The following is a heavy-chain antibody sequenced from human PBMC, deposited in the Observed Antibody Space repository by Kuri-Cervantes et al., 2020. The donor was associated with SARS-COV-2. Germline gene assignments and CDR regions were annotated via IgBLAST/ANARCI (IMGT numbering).Heavy chain of an antibody. Sequence: ASVKVSCKASGYTFTGYYMHWVRQAPGQGLEWMGWINPNSGGTNYAQEFQGRVTVTRDTSISTAYMELSRLRSDDTAVYYCARDLMTTVTTGAFDIWGQGTMVTVSS. CDR2: INPNSGGT. D-gene: IGHD4-17*01. V-gene: IGHV1-2*02. CDR3: ARDLMTTVTTGAFDI. CDR1: GYTFTGYY. J-gene: IGHJ3*02.